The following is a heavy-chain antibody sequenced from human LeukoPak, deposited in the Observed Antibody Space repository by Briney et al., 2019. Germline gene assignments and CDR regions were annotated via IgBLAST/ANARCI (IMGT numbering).Heavy chain of an antibody. CDR3: TTGYHTPSHDGY. V-gene: IGHV3-15*01. D-gene: IGHD2-15*01. Sequence: GGSLRLSCAASGFTFSSSWMNWVRQAPGKELERIALIRSKIDGATTDYAAPVKGRFIISRDDSQNTLSLQMHSLKTEDTGIYFCTTGYHTPSHDGYWGQGTLVTVSS. CDR1: GFTFSSSW. CDR2: IRSKIDGATT. J-gene: IGHJ4*02.